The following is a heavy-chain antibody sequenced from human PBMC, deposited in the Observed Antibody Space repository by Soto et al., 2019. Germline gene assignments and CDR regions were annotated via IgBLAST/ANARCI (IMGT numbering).Heavy chain of an antibody. D-gene: IGHD4-17*01. CDR1: GGTFSSYA. V-gene: IGHV1-69*13. J-gene: IGHJ4*02. Sequence: GASVKVSCKASGGTFSSYAIDWVRQAPGQGLEWMGGIIPLFGTAKHAQKFQGRVTITADESTSTAYMELSSLRSEDTAVYYCASIGDYSPSDYWGQGTLVTVSS. CDR3: ASIGDYSPSDY. CDR2: IIPLFGTA.